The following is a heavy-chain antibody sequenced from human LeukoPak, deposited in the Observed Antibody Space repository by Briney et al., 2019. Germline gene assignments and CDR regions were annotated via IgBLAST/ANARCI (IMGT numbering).Heavy chain of an antibody. J-gene: IGHJ5*02. CDR2: IYYSGST. Sequence: SETLSLTCTVSGGSISSYYWSWIRQPPGKGLEWIGYIYYSGSTNYNPSLKSRVTISVDTSKNQFSLKLSSVTAADTAVYYCARGVGATKGGFDPWGQGTLVTVSS. CDR1: GGSISSYY. D-gene: IGHD1-26*01. V-gene: IGHV4-59*01. CDR3: ARGVGATKGGFDP.